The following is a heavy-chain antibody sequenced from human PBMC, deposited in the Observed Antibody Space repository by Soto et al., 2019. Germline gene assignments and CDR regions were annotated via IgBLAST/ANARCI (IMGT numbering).Heavy chain of an antibody. CDR2: IDTSGTKI. J-gene: IGHJ4*02. CDR3: ASHYDMWSGYLSPVDY. Sequence: QVQLVESGGDLVKPGGSLRLSCAASGYTFSDYYMSWIRQAPGKGLEWISYIDTSGTKIYYADSVKGRFTITRDNAKNSPYLEMNSIIDEETAVYYCASHYDMWSGYLSPVDYWGQGTLVTVSS. D-gene: IGHD3-3*01. CDR1: GYTFSDYY. V-gene: IGHV3-11*01.